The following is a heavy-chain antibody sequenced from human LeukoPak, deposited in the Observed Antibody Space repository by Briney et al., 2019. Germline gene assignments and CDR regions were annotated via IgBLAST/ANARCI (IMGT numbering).Heavy chain of an antibody. J-gene: IGHJ4*02. CDR3: ARNLYYYDSSGYYSGYDY. CDR1: GGSISDSDYS. D-gene: IGHD3-22*01. Sequence: SETLSLTCTVSGGSISDSDYSWGWIRQPPGKGLEWIGSIYHSGSTYYNPSLKSRVTISVDTSKNQFSLKLSSVTAADTAVYYCARNLYYYDSSGYYSGYDYWGQGTLVTVSS. CDR2: IYHSGST. V-gene: IGHV4-39*07.